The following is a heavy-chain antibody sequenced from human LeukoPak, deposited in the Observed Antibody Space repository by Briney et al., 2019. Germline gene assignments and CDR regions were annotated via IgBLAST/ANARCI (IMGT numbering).Heavy chain of an antibody. J-gene: IGHJ4*02. CDR1: GFTFSNAW. D-gene: IGHD2-2*01. CDR3: TTVYPVHNYLDY. V-gene: IGHV3-15*01. CDR2: VKSKTYGGTT. Sequence: GGSLRLSCATSGFTFSNAWMSWVRQAPGRGLEWVGRVKSKTYGGTTDYAAPVKGRFAISRDDSENTLYVQMNSLKTEDTAVYYCTTVYPVHNYLDYWGQGTLVTVSS.